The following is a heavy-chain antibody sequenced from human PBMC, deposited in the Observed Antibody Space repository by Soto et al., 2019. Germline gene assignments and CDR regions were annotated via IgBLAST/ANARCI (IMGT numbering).Heavy chain of an antibody. CDR1: GFTFSDYS. Sequence: LRLSCAASGFTFSDYSMNWVRQAPGKGLEWVSYISRSGSDIYYAGSVEGRFTISRDNAKNSLFLQMNSLRAEATAVYYCATVGYCSSTSCQTRYYYYGMDVWGQGTTVTVSS. D-gene: IGHD2-2*03. J-gene: IGHJ6*02. CDR2: ISRSGSDI. V-gene: IGHV3-11*01. CDR3: ATVGYCSSTSCQTRYYYYGMDV.